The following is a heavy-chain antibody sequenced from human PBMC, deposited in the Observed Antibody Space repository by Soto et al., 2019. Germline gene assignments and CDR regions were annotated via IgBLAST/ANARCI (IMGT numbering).Heavy chain of an antibody. D-gene: IGHD2-15*01. CDR2: IYYTGNS. J-gene: IGHJ4*02. CDR1: GGSISTNGHY. Sequence: SETLSLTCTVSGGSISTNGHYWTWIRQHPGKGLEWIAYIYYTGNSYLNPSLKSRLSISVDTSKNQFSLELRSVTAADTAVYYCAREQWGYDSWDQGTLVTVSS. V-gene: IGHV4-31*03. CDR3: AREQWGYDS.